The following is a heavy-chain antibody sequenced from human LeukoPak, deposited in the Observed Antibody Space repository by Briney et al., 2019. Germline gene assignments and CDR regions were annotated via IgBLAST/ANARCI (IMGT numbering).Heavy chain of an antibody. D-gene: IGHD6-13*01. CDR2: INHSGST. CDR3: ARAYSSSWYSDANYYDY. Sequence: KPSETLSLTCAVYGGSFSGYYWSWIRQPPGKGLEWIGEINHSGSTNYNPSLKSRVTISVDTSKNQFSLKLSSVTAADTAVYYCARAYSSSWYSDANYYDYWGQGTLVTVSS. V-gene: IGHV4-34*01. CDR1: GGSFSGYY. J-gene: IGHJ4*02.